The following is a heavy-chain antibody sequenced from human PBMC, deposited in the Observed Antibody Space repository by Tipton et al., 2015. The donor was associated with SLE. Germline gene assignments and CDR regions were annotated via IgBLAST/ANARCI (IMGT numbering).Heavy chain of an antibody. CDR2: IYTSGST. CDR3: ARSSRDAFDI. CDR1: GGSISSYY. D-gene: IGHD3-10*01. Sequence: TLSLTCTVSGGSISSYYLCWIRQPPGKGLEWFGYIYTSGSTNYNPSLKSRVTISVDTSRNTFSLKLSSVSAADTAVYYCARSSRDAFDIWGQGTMVTVSS. V-gene: IGHV4-4*08. J-gene: IGHJ3*02.